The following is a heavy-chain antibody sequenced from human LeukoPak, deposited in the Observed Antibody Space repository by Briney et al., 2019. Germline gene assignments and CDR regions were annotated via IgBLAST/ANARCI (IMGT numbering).Heavy chain of an antibody. Sequence: ASVKVSCKASGYTINSYAMNWVRQAPGQGLEWMGWMNPNSGNTGYAQKFHGRVIFTRDTSISTAYMELSSLKSEDTALYYCARGASRSFDYWGQGTLVSVSS. CDR1: GYTINSYA. J-gene: IGHJ4*02. CDR2: MNPNSGNT. CDR3: ARGASRSFDY. D-gene: IGHD6-6*01. V-gene: IGHV1-8*03.